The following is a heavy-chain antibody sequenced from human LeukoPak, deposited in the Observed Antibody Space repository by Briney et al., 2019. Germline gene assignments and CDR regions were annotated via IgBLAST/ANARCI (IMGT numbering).Heavy chain of an antibody. CDR1: GGSISSSNW. CDR3: ARGLLWFGESYDAFDI. J-gene: IGHJ3*02. Sequence: SETLSLTCAVSGGSISSSNWWSWVRQPPGKGLEWIGEIYHSGSTNYNPSLKSRVTISVDKSKNQFSLKLSSVTAADTAVYYCARGLLWFGESYDAFDIWGQGKMVTVSS. V-gene: IGHV4-4*02. D-gene: IGHD3-10*01. CDR2: IYHSGST.